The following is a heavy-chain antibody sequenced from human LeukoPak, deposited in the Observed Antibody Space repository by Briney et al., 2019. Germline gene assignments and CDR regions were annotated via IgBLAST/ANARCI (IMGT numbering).Heavy chain of an antibody. CDR3: AKDQLLG. J-gene: IGHJ4*02. D-gene: IGHD3-10*01. CDR1: GFTFTSYP. Sequence: GGSLRLSCAASGFTFTSYPMGWARQAPGKGLEWVSSISRSGDDTYYADSVRGRFTISRDNSKDTLYLQMNSLRAEDTAIYYCAKDQLLGWGPGTQVTVSS. V-gene: IGHV3-23*01. CDR2: ISRSGDDT.